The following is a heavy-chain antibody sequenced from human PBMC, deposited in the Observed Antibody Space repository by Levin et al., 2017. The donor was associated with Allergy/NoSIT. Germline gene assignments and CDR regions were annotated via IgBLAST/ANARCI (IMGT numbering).Heavy chain of an antibody. V-gene: IGHV4-59*01. CDR1: GASISNYY. J-gene: IGHJ6*03. CDR2: IHYSGTT. CDR3: ARGCAGGACYSSYYYSMDV. D-gene: IGHD2-21*01. Sequence: SETLSLTCTVSGASISNYYWSWIRQPPGKRLEWIGYIHYSGTTDYNSPFRSRVTMSLDTSNNQFSLQLTSVTAADTAVYYCARGCAGGACYSSYYYSMDVWGKGTTVTVSS.